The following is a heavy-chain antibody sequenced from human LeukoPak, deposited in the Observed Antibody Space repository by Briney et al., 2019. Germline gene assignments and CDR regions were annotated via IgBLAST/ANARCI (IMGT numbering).Heavy chain of an antibody. V-gene: IGHV3-53*01. D-gene: IGHD3-22*01. CDR2: IYSDSSA. Sequence: PGGSLRLSCAASGVTVNYNFMSWVRQAPGKGLEWVSVIYSDSSADYADSVKGRFTISRDDAQNTLYLQMNSLRAGDTAVYYCARAPTAFDNSDSYFDHWGHGSLVTFSS. J-gene: IGHJ4*01. CDR3: ARAPTAFDNSDSYFDH. CDR1: GVTVNYNF.